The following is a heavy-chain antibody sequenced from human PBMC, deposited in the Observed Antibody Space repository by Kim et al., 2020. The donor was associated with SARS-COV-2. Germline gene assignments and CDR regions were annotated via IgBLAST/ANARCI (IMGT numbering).Heavy chain of an antibody. V-gene: IGHV3-21*01. CDR2: ISSSSSYI. D-gene: IGHD4-17*01. J-gene: IGHJ4*02. CDR3: ARDSYSYDYGDYGPFDY. CDR1: GFTFSSYS. Sequence: GGSLRLSCAASGFTFSSYSMNWVRQAPGKGLEWVSSISSSSSYIYYADSVKGRFTISRDNAKNSLYLQMNSLRAEDTAVYYCARDSYSYDYGDYGPFDYWVQGTLVTVCS.